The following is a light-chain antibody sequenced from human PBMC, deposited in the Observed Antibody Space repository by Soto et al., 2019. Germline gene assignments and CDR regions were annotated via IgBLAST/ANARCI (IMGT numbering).Light chain of an antibody. J-gene: IGLJ3*02. CDR1: GGSIANNY. Sequence: NFMLTQPHSVSESPGKTVTISCTRSGGSIANNYVQWYQKRPGSAPTPVIFQDNERPSGVPDRFSGSIDSSSNSASLTISGLRTEDEADYYCHSYDSSAHWVFGGGTKVTV. CDR2: QDN. CDR3: HSYDSSAHWV. V-gene: IGLV6-57*04.